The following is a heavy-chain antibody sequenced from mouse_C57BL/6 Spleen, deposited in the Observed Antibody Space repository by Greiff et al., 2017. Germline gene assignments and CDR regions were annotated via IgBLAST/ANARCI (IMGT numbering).Heavy chain of an antibody. Sequence: EVQLQQSGPELVKPGASVKIPCKASGYTFTDYNMDWVTQSHGKSLEWIGDINPNNGGTIYNQKFKGKATLTVDKSSSTAYMELRSLTSEDTAVYYCARSYGSRPLYYYAMDYWGQGTSVTVSS. J-gene: IGHJ4*01. D-gene: IGHD1-1*01. CDR3: ARSYGSRPLYYYAMDY. CDR1: GYTFTDYN. CDR2: INPNNGGT. V-gene: IGHV1-18*01.